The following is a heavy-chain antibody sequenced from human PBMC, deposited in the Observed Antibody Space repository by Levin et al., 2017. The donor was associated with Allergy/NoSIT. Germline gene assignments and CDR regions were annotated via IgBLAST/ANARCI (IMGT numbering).Heavy chain of an antibody. Sequence: PGGSLRLSCAASGFTFSSYAMSWVRQAPGKGLEWVSAISGSGGSTYYADSVKGRFTISRDNSKNTLYLQMNSLRAEDTAVYYCAKDPRIMITFGGKRDYWGQGTLVTVSS. CDR3: AKDPRIMITFGGKRDY. CDR1: GFTFSSYA. D-gene: IGHD3-16*01. CDR2: ISGSGGST. J-gene: IGHJ4*02. V-gene: IGHV3-23*01.